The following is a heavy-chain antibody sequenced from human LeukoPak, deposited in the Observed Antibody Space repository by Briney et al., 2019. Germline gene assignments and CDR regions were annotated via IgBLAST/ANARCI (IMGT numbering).Heavy chain of an antibody. D-gene: IGHD1-26*01. J-gene: IGHJ3*02. V-gene: IGHV4-39*01. CDR3: AGQPYIVGASDAFDI. Sequence: PSETLSLTCTVSGGSISSSSYYWGWIRQPPGKGLEWIGSIYYSGSTYYNPSLKSRVTISVDTSKNQFSLKLSSVTAADTAVYYCAGQPYIVGASDAFDIWGQGTMVTVSS. CDR1: GGSISSSSYY. CDR2: IYYSGST.